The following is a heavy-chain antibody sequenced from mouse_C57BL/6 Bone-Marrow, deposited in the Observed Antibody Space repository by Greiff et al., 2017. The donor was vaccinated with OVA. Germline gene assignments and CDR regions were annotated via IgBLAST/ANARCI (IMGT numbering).Heavy chain of an antibody. J-gene: IGHJ1*03. V-gene: IGHV1-18*01. CDR2: IIPNNGGT. CDR1: GYTFTDYY. CDR3: ARGAADWYFDV. Sequence: VQLQQSGPELVKPGASVKIPCKASGYTFTDYYMDWVKQSHGQSLEWIGDIIPNNGGTIYNQKFKGKATLTVAKSSSTAYMELRSLTAEDTAVYYCARGAADWYFDVWGTGTTVTVSS. D-gene: IGHD1-2*01.